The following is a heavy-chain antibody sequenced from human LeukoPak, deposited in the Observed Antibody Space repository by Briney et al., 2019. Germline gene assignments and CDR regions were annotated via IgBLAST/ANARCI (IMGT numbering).Heavy chain of an antibody. D-gene: IGHD3-10*01. V-gene: IGHV1-2*02. Sequence: GASVKVSCKASGYTFTGYYMHWVRQAPGQGLEWMGWINPNSGGTNYAQKFQGRVTMTRDTSISTAYMELSRLRPDDTAVYYCARDKYYGSGSYVYWGQGTLVTVSS. CDR2: INPNSGGT. J-gene: IGHJ4*02. CDR1: GYTFTGYY. CDR3: ARDKYYGSGSYVY.